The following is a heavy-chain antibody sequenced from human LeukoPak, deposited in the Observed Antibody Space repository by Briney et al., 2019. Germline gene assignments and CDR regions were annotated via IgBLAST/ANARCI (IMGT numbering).Heavy chain of an antibody. D-gene: IGHD1-26*01. CDR3: ARDPYVVGATNSLDY. CDR1: GFTFSSYS. J-gene: IGHJ4*02. Sequence: PGGSLRLSCAASGFTFSSYSMNWVRQAPGKGLEWVSSISSSSSYIYYADSVKGRFTISRDNAKNSLYLQMNSLRAEDTAVYYCARDPYVVGATNSLDYWGQGTLVTVSS. CDR2: ISSSSSYI. V-gene: IGHV3-21*01.